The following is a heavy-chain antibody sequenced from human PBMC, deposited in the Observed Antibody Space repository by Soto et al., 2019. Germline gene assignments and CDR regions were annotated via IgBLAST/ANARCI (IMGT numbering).Heavy chain of an antibody. V-gene: IGHV1-18*01. CDR3: ARTLPRIDF. CDR2: FSAYNGNT. CDR1: GYTFTSYG. J-gene: IGHJ4*02. Sequence: QVKLVQSGAEVKKPGASVKVSCQASGYTFTSYGISWVRQAPVQGLEGMGWFSAYNGNTHSAQKLKGRVTMTTHTSTRTAYMELRSLRSDDTAVYYCARTLPRIDFWGQGTLVTVSS.